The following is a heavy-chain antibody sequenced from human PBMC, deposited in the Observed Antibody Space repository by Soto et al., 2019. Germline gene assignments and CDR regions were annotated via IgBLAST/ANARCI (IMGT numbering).Heavy chain of an antibody. Sequence: GGSLRLSCAASGFTFSSYGMHWVRQAPGKGLEWVAVISYDGSNKYYADSVKGRFTISRDNSKNTLYLQMNSLRAEDTAVYYCARGNYYDSSGYYLTTQASGAFDIWGQGTMVTVS. V-gene: IGHV3-30*03. J-gene: IGHJ3*02. D-gene: IGHD3-22*01. CDR3: ARGNYYDSSGYYLTTQASGAFDI. CDR2: ISYDGSNK. CDR1: GFTFSSYG.